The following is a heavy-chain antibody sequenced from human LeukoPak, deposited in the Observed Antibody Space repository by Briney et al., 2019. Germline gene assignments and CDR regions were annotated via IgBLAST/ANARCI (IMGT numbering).Heavy chain of an antibody. CDR2: IYYSGST. V-gene: IGHV4-59*01. J-gene: IGHJ4*02. CDR3: ARASCTYYYDSSGYLDY. Sequence: SETLSLTCTVSGGSSSSYYWSWIRQPPGKGLEWIGYIYYSGSTNYNPSLKSRVTISVDTSKNQFSLKLSSVTAADTAVYYCARASCTYYYDSSGYLDYWGQGTLVTVSS. CDR1: GGSSSSYY. D-gene: IGHD3-22*01.